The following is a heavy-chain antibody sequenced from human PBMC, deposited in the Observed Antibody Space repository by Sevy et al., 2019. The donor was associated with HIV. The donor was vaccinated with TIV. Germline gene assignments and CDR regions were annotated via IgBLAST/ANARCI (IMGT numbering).Heavy chain of an antibody. CDR3: ARRHVGYCSSTSCYAGDWFDP. V-gene: IGHV4-39*01. CDR1: GGSISSSSYY. D-gene: IGHD2-2*01. Sequence: SETLSLTCTVSGGSISSSSYYWSWIRQPPGKGLEWIGSIYYSGSTYYNPSLKSRVTISVDTSKNQFSLKLSSVTAAETAVYYCARRHVGYCSSTSCYAGDWFDPWGQGTLVTVSS. CDR2: IYYSGST. J-gene: IGHJ5*02.